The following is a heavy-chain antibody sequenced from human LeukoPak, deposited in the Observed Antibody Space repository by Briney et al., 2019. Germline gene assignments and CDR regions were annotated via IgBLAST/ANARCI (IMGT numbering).Heavy chain of an antibody. CDR1: GYTFTSYG. Sequence: ASVKVSFKASGYTFTSYGISWVRQAPGQGLERMGWISAYNGNTNYAQKLPGRVTMTTDTSTCTAYMELRSLRSDDTAVYYCATFPLRYCSSTSCYLYYYYGMDVWGQGTTVTVSS. J-gene: IGHJ6*02. CDR2: ISAYNGNT. D-gene: IGHD2-2*01. V-gene: IGHV1-18*01. CDR3: ATFPLRYCSSTSCYLYYYYGMDV.